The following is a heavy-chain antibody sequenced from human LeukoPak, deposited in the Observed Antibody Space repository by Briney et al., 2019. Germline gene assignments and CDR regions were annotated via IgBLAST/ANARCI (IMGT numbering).Heavy chain of an antibody. Sequence: GGSLRLSCAASGFTLSTYGMSWVRQAPGKGLEWVSAIKGSGGSIYYAASVKGRSTASRDNLKNTLYLQMSSRRAQDTPLYHCAKAPYYRGSDPYGMEVLGQGATVTLSP. V-gene: IGHV3-23*01. D-gene: IGHD3-10*01. CDR2: IKGSGGSI. CDR3: AKAPYYRGSDPYGMEV. CDR1: GFTLSTYG. J-gene: IGHJ6*01.